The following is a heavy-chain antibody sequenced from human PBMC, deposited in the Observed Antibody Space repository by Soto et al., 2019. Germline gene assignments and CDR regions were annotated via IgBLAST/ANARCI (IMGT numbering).Heavy chain of an antibody. D-gene: IGHD2-8*01. CDR2: IIPIFGTA. CDR3: ASNGESDYYYGMDV. Sequence: QVQLVQSGAEVKKPGSSVKVSCKSSGGTFSSSAISWVRQAPGQGREWMGGIIPIFGTAEYAQKFQGRVTMTADDSKSTYFMEVSSLRSEDTAVYYCASNGESDYYYGMDVWGQGTTVTVSS. V-gene: IGHV1-69*12. J-gene: IGHJ6*02. CDR1: GGTFSSSA.